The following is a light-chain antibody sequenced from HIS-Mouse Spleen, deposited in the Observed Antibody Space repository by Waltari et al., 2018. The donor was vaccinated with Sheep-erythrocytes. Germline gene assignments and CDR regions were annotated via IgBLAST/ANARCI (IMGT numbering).Light chain of an antibody. CDR3: CSYAGSYNHV. Sequence: QSALTQPRSVSGSPGQSVTISCTGTSSYVGGYNHVSWYQQHPGKTPKLMIYDVSKRPSGVHDRFSGSKSGNTASLTISVLQAEDEADYYCCSYAGSYNHVFATGTKVTVL. J-gene: IGLJ1*01. CDR2: DVS. V-gene: IGLV2-11*01. CDR1: SSYVGGYNH.